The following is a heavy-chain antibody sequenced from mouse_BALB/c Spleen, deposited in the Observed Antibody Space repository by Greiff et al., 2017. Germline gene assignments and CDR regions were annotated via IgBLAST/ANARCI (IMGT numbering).Heavy chain of an antibody. D-gene: IGHD1-1*01. CDR1: GFTFSSYG. CDR2: INSNGGST. CDR3: ARDSYYGSSLYAMDY. J-gene: IGHJ4*01. Sequence: DVKLVESGGGLVQPGGSLKLSCAASGFTFSSYGMSWVRQTPDKRLELVATINSNGGSTYYPDSVKGRFTISRDNAKNTLYLQMSSLKSEDTAMYYCARDSYYGSSLYAMDYWGQGTSVTVSS. V-gene: IGHV5-6-3*01.